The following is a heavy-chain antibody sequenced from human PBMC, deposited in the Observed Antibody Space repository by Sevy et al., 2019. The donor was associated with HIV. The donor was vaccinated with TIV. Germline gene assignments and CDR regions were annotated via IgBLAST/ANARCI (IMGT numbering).Heavy chain of an antibody. D-gene: IGHD3-10*01. CDR1: GFNFRSYW. CDR3: ARERQEEDKSGAKFDY. J-gene: IGHJ4*02. Sequence: GGSLRLSCEVSGFNFRSYWRSWVRQAPGKGLKGGAKINHDGREQYYLDSVKGGLTASRDNGKNSLYLQMTSLRVDDAALYYCARERQEEDKSGAKFDYWGRGTLVTVSS. CDR2: INHDGREQ. V-gene: IGHV3-7*01.